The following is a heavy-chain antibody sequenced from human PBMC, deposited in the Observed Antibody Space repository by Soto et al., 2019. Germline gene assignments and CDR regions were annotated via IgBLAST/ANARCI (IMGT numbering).Heavy chain of an antibody. CDR3: ARGQRFSDWFDP. CDR2: IYSSGNT. J-gene: IGHJ5*02. V-gene: IGHV4-4*07. Sequence: LSLTCSVSGGTISGYYCTGIRQPAGKGLEWIGRIYSSGNTKYNPSLQSRVTMSLDTSNNQFSLRLTSVTAADTAVYYCARGQRFSDWFDPWGQGTLVTVSS. D-gene: IGHD3-3*01. CDR1: GGTISGYY.